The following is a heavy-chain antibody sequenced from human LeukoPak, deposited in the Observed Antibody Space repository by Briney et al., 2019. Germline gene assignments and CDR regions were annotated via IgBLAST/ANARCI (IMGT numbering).Heavy chain of an antibody. J-gene: IGHJ4*02. V-gene: IGHV1-3*01. Sequence: EASVKVSCKASGYTFTSYAMHWVRQAPGQRLEWMGWINAGNGNTKYSQKFQGRVTITRDTSASTAYMELSSLRSEDTAVYYCARLPERGSSGWYVPFDYWGQGTLVTVSS. CDR2: INAGNGNT. CDR1: GYTFTSYA. D-gene: IGHD6-19*01. CDR3: ARLPERGSSGWYVPFDY.